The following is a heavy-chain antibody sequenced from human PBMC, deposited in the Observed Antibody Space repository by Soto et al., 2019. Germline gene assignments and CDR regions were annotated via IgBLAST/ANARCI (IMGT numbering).Heavy chain of an antibody. J-gene: IGHJ4*02. V-gene: IGHV1-18*04. CDR2: ISAYNGNT. D-gene: IGHD3-22*01. CDR3: ARYNYYDSSGYPWYFDY. CDR1: GYTFTSYG. Sequence: ASVKVSCKASGYTFTSYGISWVRQAPGQGLEWMGWISAYNGNTNYAQKLQGRVTMTTDISTSTAYMELRSLRSDDTAVYYCARYNYYDSSGYPWYFDYWGQGTLVTVS.